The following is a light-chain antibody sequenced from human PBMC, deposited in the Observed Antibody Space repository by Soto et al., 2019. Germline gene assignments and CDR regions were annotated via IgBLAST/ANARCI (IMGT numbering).Light chain of an antibody. J-gene: IGLJ1*01. CDR1: NSNIGRNT. CDR2: SDH. CDR3: VAWDDSLSGYV. V-gene: IGLV1-44*01. Sequence: QLVLTQPPAASGTPGQRVTISCSGSNSNIGRNTVNWYQQVPGTAPNLLIYSDHQRPSGVPDRFSGSKSGTSASLAINGLQSDDEAHYYCVAWDDSLSGYVFGTGTKLTVL.